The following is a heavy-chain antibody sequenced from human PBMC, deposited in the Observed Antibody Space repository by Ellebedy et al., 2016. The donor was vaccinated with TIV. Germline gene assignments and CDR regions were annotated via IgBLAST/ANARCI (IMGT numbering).Heavy chain of an antibody. D-gene: IGHD6-19*01. CDR3: ARVFSSGWYRGFDP. CDR1: GGSLTNHF. J-gene: IGHJ5*02. Sequence: MPSETLSLTCTVSGGSLTNHFWSWIRQPPGKGLEWIGYIYYSGSTNYNPSLKSRVTISVDTSKNQFSLKLSSVTAADTAVYYCARVFSSGWYRGFDPWGQGTLVTVSS. V-gene: IGHV4-59*11. CDR2: IYYSGST.